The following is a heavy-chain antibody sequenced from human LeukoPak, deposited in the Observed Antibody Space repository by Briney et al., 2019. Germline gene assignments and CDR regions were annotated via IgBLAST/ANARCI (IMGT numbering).Heavy chain of an antibody. J-gene: IGHJ3*02. Sequence: PSQTLSLTCTVSGGSISSGDYYWSWIRQPPGKGLEWIGYIYYSGSTYYNPSLKSRVTISVDKSKNQFSLKLSSVTAADTAVYYCARDGYSSGWYLKPNDAFDIWGQGTMVTVSS. CDR1: GGSISSGDYY. D-gene: IGHD6-19*01. CDR3: ARDGYSSGWYLKPNDAFDI. CDR2: IYYSGST. V-gene: IGHV4-30-4*01.